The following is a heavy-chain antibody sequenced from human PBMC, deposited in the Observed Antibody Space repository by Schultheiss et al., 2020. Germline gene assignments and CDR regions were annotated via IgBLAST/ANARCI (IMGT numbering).Heavy chain of an antibody. CDR2: ISGSGGST. CDR3: ARSIRDFDY. Sequence: GESLKISCAASGFTFSSYWMSWVRQAPGKGLEWVSAISGSGGSTYYADSVKGRFTISRDNAKNSLYLQMNSLRAEDTAVYYCARSIRDFDYWGQGTLVTVSS. V-gene: IGHV3-23*01. J-gene: IGHJ4*02. CDR1: GFTFSSYW. D-gene: IGHD3-3*02.